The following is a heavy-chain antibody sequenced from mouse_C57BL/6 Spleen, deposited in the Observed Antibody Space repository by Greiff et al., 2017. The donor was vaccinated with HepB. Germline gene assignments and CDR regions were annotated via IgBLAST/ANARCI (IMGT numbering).Heavy chain of an antibody. CDR1: GYTFTSYW. D-gene: IGHD1-1*01. Sequence: QVHVKQSGAELAKPGASVKLSCKASGYTFTSYWMHWVKQRPGQGLEWIGYINPSSGYTKYNQKFKDKATLTADKSSSTAYMQLSSLTYEDSAVYYCARPLYYYGSSYGRAMDYWGQGTSVTVSS. J-gene: IGHJ4*01. V-gene: IGHV1-7*01. CDR2: INPSSGYT. CDR3: ARPLYYYGSSYGRAMDY.